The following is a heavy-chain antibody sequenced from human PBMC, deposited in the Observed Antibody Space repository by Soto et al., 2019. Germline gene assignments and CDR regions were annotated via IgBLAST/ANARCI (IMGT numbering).Heavy chain of an antibody. V-gene: IGHV3-30-3*01. J-gene: IGHJ4*01. CDR1: GFTFSTYA. Sequence: QVQLVESGGGVVQPGRSLRLSCAASGFTFSTYAMHSVRQAPGKGLEWVALISYDGSNKYYADSVKGRFTISRDNSKNTLYLQMNSLRAEDTAVYYCARDAHYYFDYWGHGTLVTVSS. CDR2: ISYDGSNK. CDR3: ARDAHYYFDY.